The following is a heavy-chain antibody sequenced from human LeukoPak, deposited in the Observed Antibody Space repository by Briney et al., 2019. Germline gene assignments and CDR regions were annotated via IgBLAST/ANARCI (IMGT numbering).Heavy chain of an antibody. CDR1: GFTFSTYS. J-gene: IGHJ4*02. CDR2: ISSSSNYI. CDR3: ARGGYSGGNNDY. D-gene: IGHD3-22*01. V-gene: IGHV3-21*01. Sequence: GGSPRLSCAASGFTFSTYSMNWVRQAPGKGLEWVASISSSSNYIYYADSVKGRFTISRDNAEKSLYLQMNSLRVEDTAVYYCARGGYSGGNNDYWGQGTLVTVSS.